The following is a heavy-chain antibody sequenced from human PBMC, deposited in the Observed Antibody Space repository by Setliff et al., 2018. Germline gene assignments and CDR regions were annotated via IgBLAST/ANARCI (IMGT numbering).Heavy chain of an antibody. D-gene: IGHD1-26*01. CDR2: INSDGSST. CDR1: GFTFSSSY. CDR3: TRDRPSSGSYLCNWFDP. J-gene: IGHJ5*02. V-gene: IGHV3-74*01. Sequence: LRLSCAASGFTFSSSYMHWVRQAPGKGLVWVSRINSDGSSTSYADSVKGRFTISRDNAKNTLYLQMNGLRAEDTAVYYCTRDRPSSGSYLCNWFDPWGQGTLVTVSS.